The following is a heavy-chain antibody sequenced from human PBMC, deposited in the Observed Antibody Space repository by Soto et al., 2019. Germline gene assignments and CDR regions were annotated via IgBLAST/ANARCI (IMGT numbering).Heavy chain of an antibody. V-gene: IGHV4-59*01. Sequence: QVQLQESGPGLVKPSETLSLTCTVSGGSISSYYWSWIRQPPGKGLEWIGYIYYSGSTNYNPSLTGRVTISVDTSKNQFSLKLSSVTAADTAVYYCARSILGDFDYWGQGTLVTVSS. CDR2: IYYSGST. J-gene: IGHJ4*02. D-gene: IGHD2-15*01. CDR3: ARSILGDFDY. CDR1: GGSISSYY.